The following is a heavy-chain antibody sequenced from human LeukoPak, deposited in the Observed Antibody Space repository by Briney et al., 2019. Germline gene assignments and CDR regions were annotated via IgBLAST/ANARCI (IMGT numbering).Heavy chain of an antibody. CDR3: ARDTDTVTTILDY. Sequence: GESLKISCAASGFTFSSYWMHWVRQAPGKGLVWVSRINSDGSSTSYADSVKGRFTISRDNAKNTLYLQMNSLRAEDTAVYYCARDTDTVTTILDYWGQGTLVTVSS. V-gene: IGHV3-74*01. J-gene: IGHJ4*02. D-gene: IGHD4-17*01. CDR2: INSDGSST. CDR1: GFTFSSYW.